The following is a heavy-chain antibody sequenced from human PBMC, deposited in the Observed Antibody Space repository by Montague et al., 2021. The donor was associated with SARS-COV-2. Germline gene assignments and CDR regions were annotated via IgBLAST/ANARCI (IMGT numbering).Heavy chain of an antibody. V-gene: IGHV4-39*01. Sequence: SETLSLTCTVSGGSISNSIYYWDWIRQPPGKGLEWIGSIYYTENTYYNPSHKSRVTISIDTSKIQFSLKLSSVTAADTAVYYCARPGSGYSYGSGAFDYWGQGTLVTVSS. J-gene: IGHJ4*02. CDR2: IYYTENT. D-gene: IGHD5-18*01. CDR3: ARPGSGYSYGSGAFDY. CDR1: GGSISNSIYY.